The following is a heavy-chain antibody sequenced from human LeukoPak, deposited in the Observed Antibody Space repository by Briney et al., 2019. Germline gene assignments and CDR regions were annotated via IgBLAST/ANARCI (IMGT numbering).Heavy chain of an antibody. CDR2: INPNSGGT. V-gene: IGHV1-2*02. D-gene: IGHD2-2*02. CDR1: GYTFTGYY. CDR3: ARAKFDCSSTSCYTLDYYMDV. Sequence: GASVKVSCKASGYTFTGYYMHWVRQAPGQGLEWMGWINPNSGGTNYAQKFQGRVTMTRDTSISTAYMELSRLRSDDTAVYYCARAKFDCSSTSCYTLDYYMDVWGKGTTVTVSS. J-gene: IGHJ6*03.